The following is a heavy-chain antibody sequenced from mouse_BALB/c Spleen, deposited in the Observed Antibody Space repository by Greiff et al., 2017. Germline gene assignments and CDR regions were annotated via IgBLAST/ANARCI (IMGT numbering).Heavy chain of an antibody. CDR1: GFSLTGYG. Sequence: QVHVKQSGPGLVAPSQSLSITCTVSGFSLTGYGVNWVRQPPGKGLEWLGMIWGDGSTDYNSALKSRLSISKDNSKSQVFLKMNSLQTDDTARYYCAREGSGYHYAMDYWGQGTSVTVSS. CDR3: AREGSGYHYAMDY. D-gene: IGHD3-1*01. J-gene: IGHJ4*01. V-gene: IGHV2-6-7*01. CDR2: IWGDGST.